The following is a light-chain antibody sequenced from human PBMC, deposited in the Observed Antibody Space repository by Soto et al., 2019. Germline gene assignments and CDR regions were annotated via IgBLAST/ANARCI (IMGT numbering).Light chain of an antibody. CDR1: QTVSSGF. CDR3: HQYYSSPTT. J-gene: IGKJ4*01. V-gene: IGKV3-20*01. CDR2: GAS. Sequence: EIVLTQSPGTLSVSPGERATVSLRASQTVSSGFLAWYQQKVGQAPRLLIYGASTRATGIPDRFSGSGSGTDFTLTIDRLEPEDFAVYYCHQYYSSPTTFGGGTKVDIK.